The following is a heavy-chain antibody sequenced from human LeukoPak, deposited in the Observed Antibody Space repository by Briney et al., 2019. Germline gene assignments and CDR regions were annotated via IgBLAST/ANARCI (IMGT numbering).Heavy chain of an antibody. J-gene: IGHJ6*03. Sequence: SETLSLTCTVSGGSISGYYWSWIRQPPGKGLEWIGYIYHSGSTNYNPSLKSRVTISVDTSKNQFSLKLSSVTAADTAVYYCAISNTAYCSSTSCYAESYYYYYMDVWGKGTTVTVSS. CDR1: GGSISGYY. CDR3: AISNTAYCSSTSCYAESYYYYYMDV. V-gene: IGHV4-59*01. CDR2: IYHSGST. D-gene: IGHD2-2*01.